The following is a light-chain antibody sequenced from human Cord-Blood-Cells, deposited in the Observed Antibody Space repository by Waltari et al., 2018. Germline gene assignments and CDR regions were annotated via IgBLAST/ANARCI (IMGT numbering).Light chain of an antibody. CDR3: CSHTYDSTEVV. Sequence: YQQHPGTSPNLMIYEDSKRPSGVPDRFSGSKDGNTTSATISVPQLETEDDYYYCSHTYDSTEVVFGGGTKLTVL. J-gene: IGLJ2*01. CDR2: EDS. V-gene: IGLV2-18*02.